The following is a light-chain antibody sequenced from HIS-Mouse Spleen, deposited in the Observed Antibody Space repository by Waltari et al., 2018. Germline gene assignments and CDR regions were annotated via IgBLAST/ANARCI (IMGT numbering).Light chain of an antibody. Sequence: SYELTQPPSVSVSPGQTARIPCSGDALPTKYAYWYQQKSGQAPVLVIYEDSKRPFGIPERFSGSSSGTMATLTISGAQVEDEADYYCYSTDSSGNHRVFGGGTKLTVL. CDR2: EDS. V-gene: IGLV3-10*01. CDR1: ALPTKY. J-gene: IGLJ2*01. CDR3: YSTDSSGNHRV.